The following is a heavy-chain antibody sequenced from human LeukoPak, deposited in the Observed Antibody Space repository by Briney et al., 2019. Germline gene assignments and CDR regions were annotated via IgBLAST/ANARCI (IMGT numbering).Heavy chain of an antibody. CDR3: AREKPYSSSWYWYFDL. J-gene: IGHJ2*01. CDR1: GGSISSSSYY. CDR2: IYYSGST. D-gene: IGHD6-13*01. V-gene: IGHV4-39*07. Sequence: SETLSLTCTVSGGSISSSSYYWGWIRQPPGKGLEWIGSIYYSGSTYYNPSLKSRVTISVDTSKNQFSLKLSSVTAADTAVYYCAREKPYSSSWYWYFDLWGRGTLVTVSS.